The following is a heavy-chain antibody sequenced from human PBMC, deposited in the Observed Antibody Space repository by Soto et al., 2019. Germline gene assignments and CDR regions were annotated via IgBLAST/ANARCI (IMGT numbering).Heavy chain of an antibody. J-gene: IGHJ6*02. Sequence: KPSETLSLTCTVSGGSISSGGYYWSWIRQHPGKGLEWIGYIYYSGSTYYNPSLKSRVTISVDTSKNQFSLKLSSVTAADTAVYYCARENHQLMYSSSWDYGVDVWGQGTTVTVSS. V-gene: IGHV4-31*03. CDR2: IYYSGST. CDR1: GGSISSGGYY. D-gene: IGHD6-13*01. CDR3: ARENHQLMYSSSWDYGVDV.